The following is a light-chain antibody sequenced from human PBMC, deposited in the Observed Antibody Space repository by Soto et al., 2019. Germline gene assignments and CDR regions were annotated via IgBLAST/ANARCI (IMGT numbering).Light chain of an antibody. Sequence: EIVLTHSPGTLSLSPGERATLSCRASQSVSSNYLAWYQQKPGQAPRVLIYGASSRATGIPDRFIGSGSGTDFTLTISRLEPEDFAVYYCQQYGSSPYTFGQGTKLEIK. J-gene: IGKJ2*01. CDR3: QQYGSSPYT. V-gene: IGKV3-20*01. CDR1: QSVSSNY. CDR2: GAS.